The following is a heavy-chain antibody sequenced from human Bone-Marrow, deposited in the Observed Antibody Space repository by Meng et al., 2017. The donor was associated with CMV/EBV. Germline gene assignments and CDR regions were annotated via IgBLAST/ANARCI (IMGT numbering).Heavy chain of an antibody. CDR1: GFTFSSYW. J-gene: IGHJ4*02. V-gene: IGHV3-74*01. Sequence: GESLKISCAASGFTFSSYWMHWVRQAPGKGLVWVSRINSDGSSTSYADSVKGRFTISRDNAKNTLYLQMNSLRAEDTAVYYCARKIYYGSGSYPDYWGQGTLVTVSS. CDR2: INSDGSST. CDR3: ARKIYYGSGSYPDY. D-gene: IGHD3-10*01.